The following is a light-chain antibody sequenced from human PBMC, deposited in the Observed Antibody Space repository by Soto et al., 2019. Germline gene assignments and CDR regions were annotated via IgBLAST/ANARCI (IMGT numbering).Light chain of an antibody. CDR1: SSDIGAYDY. CDR2: EVN. V-gene: IGLV2-14*01. Sequence: QSSLHKPASLSGSPGQSITISCTGTSSDIGAYDYVSWFQQHPGKAPKLMISEVNNRPSGVSNRFSGSKSGNTAYLTISGLQVEDEAEDFCFSFTTASTHVFGTGNKVT. J-gene: IGLJ1*01. CDR3: FSFTTASTHV.